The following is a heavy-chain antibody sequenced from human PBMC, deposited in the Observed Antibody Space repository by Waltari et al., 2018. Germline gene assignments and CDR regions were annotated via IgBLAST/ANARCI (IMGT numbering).Heavy chain of an antibody. CDR1: GNTFNNHA. Sequence: QVQLGQSGAEVKKPGSSVRVSCKASGNTFNNHAISWVGQAPGQGLEWMGGIIPIFDTPNYAQKFQGRLTINVDKSPRTAYMELSSLRSEDTAVYYCARGGGYYGSGTYKYFDDWGRGTLVIVSS. CDR2: IIPIFDTP. J-gene: IGHJ2*01. CDR3: ARGGGYYGSGTYKYFDD. V-gene: IGHV1-69*14. D-gene: IGHD3-10*01.